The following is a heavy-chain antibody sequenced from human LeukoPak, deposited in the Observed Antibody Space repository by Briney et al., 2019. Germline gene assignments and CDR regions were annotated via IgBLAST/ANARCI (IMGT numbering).Heavy chain of an antibody. CDR2: INHSGST. Sequence: SETLSLTCAVYGGSFSGYYWSWIRQPPGKGLEGIGEINHSGSTNYNPSLKSRVTISVDTSKNQFSLKLSSVTAADTAVYYCARATWIQLWLIDYWGQGTLVTVSS. CDR3: ARATWIQLWLIDY. V-gene: IGHV4-34*01. D-gene: IGHD5-18*01. J-gene: IGHJ4*02. CDR1: GGSFSGYY.